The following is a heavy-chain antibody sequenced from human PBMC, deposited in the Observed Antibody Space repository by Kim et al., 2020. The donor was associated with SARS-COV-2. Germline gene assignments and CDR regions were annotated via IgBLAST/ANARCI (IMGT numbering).Heavy chain of an antibody. CDR3: ARVASSIAVAVAFDP. D-gene: IGHD6-19*01. CDR2: IYYSGRT. V-gene: IGHV4-59*01. J-gene: IGHJ5*02. Sequence: SETLSLTCTVSGGSISSYYWSWIRQPPGKGLEWIGYIYYSGRTNYNPSLKSRVTISVDTSKNQFSLKLSSVTAADTAVYYCARVASSIAVAVAFDPWGQGTLVTVSS. CDR1: GGSISSYY.